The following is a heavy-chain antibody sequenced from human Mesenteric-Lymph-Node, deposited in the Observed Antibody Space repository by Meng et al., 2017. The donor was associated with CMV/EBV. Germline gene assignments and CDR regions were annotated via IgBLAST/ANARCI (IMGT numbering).Heavy chain of an antibody. CDR1: GGSFSGYY. J-gene: IGHJ4*02. CDR3: ARGSSYDILTGYFDY. V-gene: IGHV4-34*01. Sequence: LQWGAGLLKPSETLSVTCAVYGGSFSGYYWNWIRQSPEKGLEWIGEINHSGSTTYNPSFTSRIIISVDTSTNQISLNMSSVTAADTAVYYCARGSSYDILTGYFDYWGQGALVTVSS. CDR2: INHSGST. D-gene: IGHD3-9*01.